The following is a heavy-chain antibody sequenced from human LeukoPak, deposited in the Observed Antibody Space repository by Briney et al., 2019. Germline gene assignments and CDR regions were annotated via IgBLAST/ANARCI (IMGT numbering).Heavy chain of an antibody. CDR1: GGSISISSSY. CDR2: VHYSGNT. J-gene: IGHJ3*02. V-gene: IGHV4-39*07. Sequence: SETLSHTCTVSGGSISISSSYWGWIRQPPGKGLEWVGSVHYSGNTFYNPSLKHQVTISLETSKHHFSLKVHSVTAADKAVYYCAREDDNIADNTFYIWGQGTVVTV. D-gene: IGHD5-12*01. CDR3: AREDDNIADNTFYI.